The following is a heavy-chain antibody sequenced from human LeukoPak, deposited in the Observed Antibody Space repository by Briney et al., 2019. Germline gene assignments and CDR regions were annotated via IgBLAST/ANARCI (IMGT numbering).Heavy chain of an antibody. Sequence: PGGSLRLSCAASGFTFSNFGMHWVRQAPGKGLEWVAFIRNDGSTKYYADSVKGRFTISRDNSKNTLYLQMNSLRTEDTAVYYCAKGRQLGSYDYWGQGTLVTVSS. J-gene: IGHJ4*02. V-gene: IGHV3-30*02. D-gene: IGHD6-6*01. CDR3: AKGRQLGSYDY. CDR1: GFTFSNFG. CDR2: IRNDGSTK.